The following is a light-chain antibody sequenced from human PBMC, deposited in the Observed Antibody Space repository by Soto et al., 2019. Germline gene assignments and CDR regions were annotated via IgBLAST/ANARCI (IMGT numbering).Light chain of an antibody. CDR2: DVS. CDR3: CSYAGINNLGI. V-gene: IGLV2-11*01. J-gene: IGLJ2*01. Sequence: QSALTQPRSVSGSPGQSVTISCTGSSSDVGGYNHVSWYQQHPGKAPKVMIYDVSKRPSGVPDRFSGSKSGNTASLTISGLQAEDETDYYCCSYAGINNLGIFGGGTKLTVL. CDR1: SSDVGGYNH.